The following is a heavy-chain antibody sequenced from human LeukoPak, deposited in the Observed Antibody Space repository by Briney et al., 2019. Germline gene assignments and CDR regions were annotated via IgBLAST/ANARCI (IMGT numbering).Heavy chain of an antibody. V-gene: IGHV2-5*02. CDR1: GFSLSTSGVG. Sequence: SGPTLVKLTQTLTLTCTFSGFSLSTSGVGVGWIRQPPGKALEWLALIYWDDDKRYSPSLKSRLTITKDTSKNQVVLTMTNMDPVDTATYYCAHLLYYDILRGFDYWGQGTLVTVSS. CDR3: AHLLYYDILRGFDY. CDR2: IYWDDDK. J-gene: IGHJ4*02. D-gene: IGHD3-9*01.